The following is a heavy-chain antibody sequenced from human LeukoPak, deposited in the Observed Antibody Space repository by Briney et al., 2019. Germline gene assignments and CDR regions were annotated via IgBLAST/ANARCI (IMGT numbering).Heavy chain of an antibody. Sequence: PSQTLSLTCTVSGGSISSDDYYWSWIRQPPGKGLEWIAYIYYSGSAYYNPSLKSRLTISIDTSKNQFSLKLSSVTAADTAVYYCARDSNSGGCAWFDPWGQGTLVTVSS. CDR1: GGSISSDDYY. CDR2: IYYSGSA. CDR3: ARDSNSGGCAWFDP. J-gene: IGHJ5*02. D-gene: IGHD2-21*01. V-gene: IGHV4-30-4*01.